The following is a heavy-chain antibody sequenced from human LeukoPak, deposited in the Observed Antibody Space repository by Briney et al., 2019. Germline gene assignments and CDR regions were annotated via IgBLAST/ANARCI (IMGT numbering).Heavy chain of an antibody. CDR2: IYYSGST. Sequence: NPSETLSLTCTVSGGSISSYYWSWIRQPPGKGLEWIGYIYYSGSTNYSPSLKSRVTISVDTSKNQISLKLTSVTAADTAVYYCARHPSAVAGKTFDCWGQGTLVTVSS. D-gene: IGHD6-19*01. CDR3: ARHPSAVAGKTFDC. V-gene: IGHV4-59*08. J-gene: IGHJ4*02. CDR1: GGSISSYY.